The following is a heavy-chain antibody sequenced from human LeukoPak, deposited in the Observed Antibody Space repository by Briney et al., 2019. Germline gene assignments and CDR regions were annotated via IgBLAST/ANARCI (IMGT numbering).Heavy chain of an antibody. J-gene: IGHJ5*02. CDR1: GYSFTSYW. CDR2: IYPGDSDT. CDR3: ARHKGGQLLIFDP. D-gene: IGHD2-2*01. V-gene: IGHV5-51*01. Sequence: GESLQISSQGSGYSFTSYWIGWVRPMPGKGLGWMGIIYPGDSDTRYSPSFQGEVTISADKSISTAYLECSSLKASDTDMYYCARHKGGQLLIFDPWGQGTLVTVSS.